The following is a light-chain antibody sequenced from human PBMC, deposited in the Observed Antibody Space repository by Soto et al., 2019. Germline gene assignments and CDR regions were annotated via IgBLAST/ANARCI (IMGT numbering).Light chain of an antibody. Sequence: EIVLTQSPGTLSLSPGERATLSCRASQSVTSTYLAWYQQKPGQAPRLLIHGASNRSTAIPDRFTGSGSGTDFTLTISRLEPEDFAVYYCQRYGSSPLTFGGGTMVEIK. J-gene: IGKJ4*01. CDR2: GAS. CDR1: QSVTSTY. V-gene: IGKV3-20*01. CDR3: QRYGSSPLT.